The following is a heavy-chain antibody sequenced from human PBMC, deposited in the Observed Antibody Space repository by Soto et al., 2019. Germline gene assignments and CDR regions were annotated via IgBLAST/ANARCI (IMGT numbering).Heavy chain of an antibody. D-gene: IGHD1-26*01. J-gene: IGHJ4*02. Sequence: ASLKVPCKSSGYTFTVCYMHWVRQAPGQGLEWMGWINPKSGGTMYPQKFQGRVTMTWDTSISTAYMALTRLRSDDTAVYYCARDLAKGGGSAGFDYWGQGTMVNVS. V-gene: IGHV1-2*02. CDR2: INPKSGGT. CDR3: ARDLAKGGGSAGFDY. CDR1: GYTFTVCY.